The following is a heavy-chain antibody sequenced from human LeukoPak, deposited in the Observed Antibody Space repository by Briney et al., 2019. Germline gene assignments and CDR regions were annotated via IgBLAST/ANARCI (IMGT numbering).Heavy chain of an antibody. D-gene: IGHD3-10*01. CDR3: ARAMVRGVKNYYYGRDF. Sequence: GGSLRLSCAASGFTFSSYAMHWVRQAPGRGLEWVAVISYDGSNKYYADSVKGRFTISRDNSKNTLYLQMNSLRAEDTAVYYCARAMVRGVKNYYYGRDFWAQGPRSPSP. CDR1: GFTFSSYA. V-gene: IGHV3-30-3*01. J-gene: IGHJ6*02. CDR2: ISYDGSNK.